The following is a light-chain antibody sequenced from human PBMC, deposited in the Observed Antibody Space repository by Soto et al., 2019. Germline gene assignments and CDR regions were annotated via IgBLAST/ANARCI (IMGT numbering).Light chain of an antibody. CDR2: GAS. J-gene: IGKJ5*01. Sequence: EIVLTQSPGTLSLSPGERATLSCRASQSVSSSYLAWYQQKPGQALRLLISGASSRATGIPDRFSGSGSGTDFTLTISRLEPEDFAVYYCQQYGSSLLFGQGTRLEIK. V-gene: IGKV3-20*01. CDR1: QSVSSSY. CDR3: QQYGSSLL.